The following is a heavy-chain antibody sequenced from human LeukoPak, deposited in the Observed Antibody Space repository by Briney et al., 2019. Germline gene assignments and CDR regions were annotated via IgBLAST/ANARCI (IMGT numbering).Heavy chain of an antibody. Sequence: SQTLSLTCTVSGGSINNGDNYWSWIRQPPGKGLEWLGFVYYRGTAYYNSSLKSRLTISIDTSKNQFSLRLSSVTAADTAMYYCARYSSSEGWFDPWGQGTLVTVSS. CDR2: VYYRGTA. CDR3: ARYSSSEGWFDP. V-gene: IGHV4-30-4*08. D-gene: IGHD6-13*01. J-gene: IGHJ5*02. CDR1: GGSINNGDNY.